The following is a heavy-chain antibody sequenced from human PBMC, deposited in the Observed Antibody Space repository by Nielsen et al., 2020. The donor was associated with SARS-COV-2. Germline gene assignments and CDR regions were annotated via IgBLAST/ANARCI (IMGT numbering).Heavy chain of an antibody. Sequence: SETLSFTCTVSGGSISSYYWSWIRQPPGKGLEFVGYIYDSGSTNYNPSLRSRVTISRDTSTNQCSLRLSSVTAADTAVYYCANLKRGRSSWFDVVLDHWGQGILVTVSS. D-gene: IGHD6-6*01. CDR1: GGSISSYY. CDR3: ANLKRGRSSWFDVVLDH. CDR2: IYDSGST. J-gene: IGHJ4*02. V-gene: IGHV4-59*08.